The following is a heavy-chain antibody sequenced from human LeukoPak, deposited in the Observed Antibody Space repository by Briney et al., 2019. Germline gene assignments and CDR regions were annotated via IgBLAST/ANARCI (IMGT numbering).Heavy chain of an antibody. J-gene: IGHJ6*03. CDR2: IIPIFGTA. CDR1: GYTFTSYG. Sequence: SVKVSCKASGYTFTSYGISWVRQAPGQGLEWVGWIIPIFGTANYAQKFQGRVTITADESTSTAYMELSSLRSEDTAVYYCARDLGVATEPYYYYMDVWGKGTTVTISS. V-gene: IGHV1-69*13. CDR3: ARDLGVATEPYYYYMDV. D-gene: IGHD5-12*01.